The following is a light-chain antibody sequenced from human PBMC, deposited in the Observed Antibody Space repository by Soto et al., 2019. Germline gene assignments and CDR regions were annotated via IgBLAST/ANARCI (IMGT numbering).Light chain of an antibody. J-gene: IGKJ2*01. CDR2: TSG. Sequence: IHMTQSPSSLSASVGDRVTITCRASQRITTYLNWYQQKPGEAPKLLISTSGTLQRGVPSRFSGSGSGTDFTLTITSLQPADFATYFCQQTYSTPYTFDQGTKVEIK. V-gene: IGKV1-39*01. CDR1: QRITTY. CDR3: QQTYSTPYT.